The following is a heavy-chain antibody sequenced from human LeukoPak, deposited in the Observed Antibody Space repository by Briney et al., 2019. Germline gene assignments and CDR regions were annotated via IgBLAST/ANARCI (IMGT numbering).Heavy chain of an antibody. V-gene: IGHV3-74*01. CDR3: ARFYYGSGFDY. CDR2: INSDGSST. J-gene: IGHJ4*02. D-gene: IGHD3-10*01. Sequence: GGSLRLSCAASGFTFSSYWMHWVRQAPGKGLVWVSRINSDGSSTSYADSVKGRFTISRDNAKNTLYLQMNSLRAEDKAVYYCARFYYGSGFDYWGQGTLVTVSS. CDR1: GFTFSSYW.